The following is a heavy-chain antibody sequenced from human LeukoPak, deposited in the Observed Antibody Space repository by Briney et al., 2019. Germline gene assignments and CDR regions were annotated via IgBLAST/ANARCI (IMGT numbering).Heavy chain of an antibody. CDR1: GFTFSSFA. CDR3: AKDIGPFGVVMGY. Sequence: GGSLRLSCAASGFTFSSFAMTWVRQAPGKGLEWVSVINTGGGTTDYADSVKGRFTISRDNSKNTLYLQMNSLRAEDTAVYYCAKDIGPFGVVMGYWGQGTLVTVSS. V-gene: IGHV3-23*01. J-gene: IGHJ4*02. CDR2: INTGGGTT. D-gene: IGHD3-3*01.